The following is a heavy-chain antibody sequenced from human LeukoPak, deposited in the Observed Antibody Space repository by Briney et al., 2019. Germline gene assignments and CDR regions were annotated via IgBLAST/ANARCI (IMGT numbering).Heavy chain of an antibody. CDR2: MNPNSGNT. D-gene: IGHD6-13*01. J-gene: IGHJ6*02. CDR1: GYTFTSYD. V-gene: IGHV1-8*01. Sequence: ASVKVSCKASGYTFTSYDINWVRQATGQGLEWMGWMNPNSGNTGCTQKFQGRVTMTRNTSISTAYMELSSLRAEDTAVYYCARDHEVTRWDYYYGMDVWGQGTTVTVSS. CDR3: ARDHEVTRWDYYYGMDV.